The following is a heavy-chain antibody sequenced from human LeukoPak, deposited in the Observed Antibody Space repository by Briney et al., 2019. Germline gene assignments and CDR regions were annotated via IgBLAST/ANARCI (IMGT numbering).Heavy chain of an antibody. V-gene: IGHV1-8*01. J-gene: IGHJ6*02. CDR3: ARVFYYYGLDV. CDR2: INLNNGNT. Sequence: ASVRVSSEASGDTFTPYDIYWGRQAPGGGRWWRGWINLNNGNTGYAQKFQGRVTMTTSTSINTAYMDLNTLTSDDTAAYYCARVFYYYGLDVWGQGTTVTVSS. CDR1: GDTFTPYD.